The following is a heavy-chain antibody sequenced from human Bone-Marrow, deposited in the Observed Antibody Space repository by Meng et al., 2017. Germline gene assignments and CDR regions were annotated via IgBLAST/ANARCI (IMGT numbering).Heavy chain of an antibody. CDR3: AKETNAFDI. CDR2: ISGSGGST. J-gene: IGHJ3*02. D-gene: IGHD4-11*01. CDR1: GFTFSSYA. Sequence: GESLKISCAASGFTFSSYAMSWVRQAPGKGLEWVSAISGSGGSTYYADSVKGRFTISRDNSKNTLYLQMNSLRGEDTAVYYCAKETNAFDIWGQGRRVTVSS. V-gene: IGHV3-23*01.